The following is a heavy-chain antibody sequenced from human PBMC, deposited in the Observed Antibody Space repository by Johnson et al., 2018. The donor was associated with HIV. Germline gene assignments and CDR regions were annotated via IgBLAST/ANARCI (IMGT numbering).Heavy chain of an antibody. D-gene: IGHD5-18*01. J-gene: IGHJ3*02. CDR1: GFTFSSYA. CDR3: AKNTAMVGDDFDI. Sequence: VQLVESGGGVVQPGGSLRLSCAASGFTFSSYAMSWVRQAPGKGLEWVSAISGSGGSTSYADSVKVRFTISSDNSKNTLYLQMNSLRDEDTAVYYCAKNTAMVGDDFDIWGQGTMVTVSS. CDR2: ISGSGGST. V-gene: IGHV3-23*04.